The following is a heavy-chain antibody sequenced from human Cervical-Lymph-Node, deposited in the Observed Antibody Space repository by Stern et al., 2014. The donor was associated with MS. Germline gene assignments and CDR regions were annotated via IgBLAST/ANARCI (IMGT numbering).Heavy chain of an antibody. J-gene: IGHJ4*02. V-gene: IGHV5-51*01. D-gene: IGHD2-15*01. CDR2: IYPGYSDT. CDR1: GYRFTSYW. Sequence: VQLVESGAEVKKPGESLKISCKGSGYRFTSYWIGWVRQMPGKGLEWMGIIYPGYSDTRYSPSFQGQVTISADKSISTAYLQWSSLKASDTAMYYCARPAGYCSGGSCYSYYFDYWGQGTLVTVSS. CDR3: ARPAGYCSGGSCYSYYFDY.